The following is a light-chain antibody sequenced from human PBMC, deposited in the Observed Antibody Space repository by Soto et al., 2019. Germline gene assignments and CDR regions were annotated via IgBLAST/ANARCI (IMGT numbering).Light chain of an antibody. CDR1: SSDVGGYNY. J-gene: IGLJ1*01. CDR2: DVS. V-gene: IGLV2-11*01. Sequence: QSALTQPRSVSGSPGQSVTISCTGTSSDVGGYNYVSWYQQHPGKAPKVMIYDVSDRPSGVPDRFSGSKSGNTASLTISGLQAEDEADYYCGSYAGSPRYVFGAGTKVTVL. CDR3: GSYAGSPRYV.